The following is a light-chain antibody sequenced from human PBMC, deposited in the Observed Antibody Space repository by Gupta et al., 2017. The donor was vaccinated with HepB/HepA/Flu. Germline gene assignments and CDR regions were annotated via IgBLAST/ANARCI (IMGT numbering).Light chain of an antibody. J-gene: IGLJ2*01. Sequence: QAGLTQPPSVSKGLRQTATLTCTGNSNNVGNQGAAWLQQHQGHPPKLLSYRTNNRPSGISERFSASRSGNTASLTIAGLQPEDEADDYCSAWDSSLNVGVFGGGTKVTVL. CDR1: SNNVGNQG. V-gene: IGLV10-54*04. CDR2: RTN. CDR3: SAWDSSLNVGV.